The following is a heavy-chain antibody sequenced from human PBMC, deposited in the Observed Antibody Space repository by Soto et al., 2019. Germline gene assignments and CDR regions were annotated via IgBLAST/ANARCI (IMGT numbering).Heavy chain of an antibody. J-gene: IGHJ5*02. V-gene: IGHV3-9*01. CDR2: ITWNSDRQ. Sequence: GGSLRLSCAASGFRFKDYAMNWVRQSPRGGLEWVSSITWNSDRQFYADFVTGRFTISRDNARNSLDLQMTSLTLEDTALYFCTRGNRWFPDILTNHFAAWGRGSLVTVSS. CDR1: GFRFKDYA. D-gene: IGHD3-9*01. CDR3: TRGNRWFPDILTNHFAA.